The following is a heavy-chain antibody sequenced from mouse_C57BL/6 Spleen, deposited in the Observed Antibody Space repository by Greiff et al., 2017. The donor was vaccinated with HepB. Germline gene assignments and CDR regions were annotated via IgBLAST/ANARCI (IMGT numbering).Heavy chain of an antibody. CDR1: GYTFTSYW. V-gene: IGHV1-50*01. CDR2: IDPSDSYT. CDR3: ARSLLRYFDV. J-gene: IGHJ1*03. Sequence: QVQLQQSGAELVKPGASVKLSCKASGYTFTSYWMQWVKQRPGQGLEWIGEIDPSDSYTNYNQKFKGKATLTVDTSSSTAYMQLSSLTSEDSAVYYCARSLLRYFDVWGTGTTVTVSS. D-gene: IGHD2-1*01.